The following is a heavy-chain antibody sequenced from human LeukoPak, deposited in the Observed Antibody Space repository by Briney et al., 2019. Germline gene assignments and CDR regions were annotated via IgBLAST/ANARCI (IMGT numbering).Heavy chain of an antibody. CDR3: ARAGSYSGCGGGYFDY. CDR1: GGSISSSNW. D-gene: IGHD5-12*01. J-gene: IGHJ4*02. CDR2: IYHSGST. Sequence: SETLSLTCAVSGGSISSSNWWSWVRPPPGKGLEWIGEIYHSGSTNYNPSLKSRVTISVDKSKNQFSLKLSSVTAADTAVYYCARAGSYSGCGGGYFDYWGQGTLVTVSS. V-gene: IGHV4-4*02.